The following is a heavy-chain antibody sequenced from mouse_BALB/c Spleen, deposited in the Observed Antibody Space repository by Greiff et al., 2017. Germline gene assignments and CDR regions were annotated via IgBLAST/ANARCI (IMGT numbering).Heavy chain of an antibody. D-gene: IGHD2-10*01. J-gene: IGHJ1*01. V-gene: IGHV14-1*02. CDR3: AMAYYGNFYWYFDV. CDR2: IDPENGNT. CDR1: GFNIKDYY. Sequence: EVQLQQSGAELVRPGALVKLSCKASGFNIKDYYMHWVKQRPEQGLEWIGWIDPENGNTIYDPKFQGKASITADTSSNTAYLQLSSLTSEDTAVYYCAMAYYGNFYWYFDVWGAGTTVTVSS.